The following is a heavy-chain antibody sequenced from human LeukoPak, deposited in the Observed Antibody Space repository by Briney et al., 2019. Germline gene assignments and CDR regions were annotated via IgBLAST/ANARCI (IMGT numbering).Heavy chain of an antibody. CDR1: GGSISSYY. CDR2: IYYSGST. CDR3: ARLSSSSWYSSDY. Sequence: SETLSLTCTVSGGSISSYYWSWIRQPPGKGLEWIGYIYYSGSTNYNPSLKSRVTISVDTSKNQFSLKLSFVTAADTAVYYCARLSSSSWYSSDYWGQGTLVTVSS. J-gene: IGHJ4*02. D-gene: IGHD6-13*01. V-gene: IGHV4-59*08.